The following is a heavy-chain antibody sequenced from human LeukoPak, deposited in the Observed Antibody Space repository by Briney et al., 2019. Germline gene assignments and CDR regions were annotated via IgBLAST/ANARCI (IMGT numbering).Heavy chain of an antibody. CDR2: IYYSGTT. V-gene: IGHV4-59*01. J-gene: IGHJ4*02. Sequence: SETLSLTCSVSGVSISSYYWSWIRQPPGEGLEWIGYIYYSGTTNYNPSLKSRVTISVDTSKNQFSLKLSSVTAADTAVYYCARGSFYGDYSVYWGQGTLVTVSS. D-gene: IGHD4-17*01. CDR3: ARGSFYGDYSVY. CDR1: GVSISSYY.